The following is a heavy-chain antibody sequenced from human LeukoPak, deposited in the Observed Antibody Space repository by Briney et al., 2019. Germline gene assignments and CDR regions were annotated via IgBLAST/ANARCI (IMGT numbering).Heavy chain of an antibody. CDR3: ARKGDV. CDR2: IYTSGST. J-gene: IGHJ6*04. V-gene: IGHV4-61*02. CDR1: GGSISSGSYY. Sequence: PSETLSLTCTVSGGSISSGSYYWSWIRQPAGKGLEWIGRIYTSGSTDYNPSLKSRVTISLDTSKNQFSLKLNSVTAADTAVYYCARKGDVWGKGTTVTVSS.